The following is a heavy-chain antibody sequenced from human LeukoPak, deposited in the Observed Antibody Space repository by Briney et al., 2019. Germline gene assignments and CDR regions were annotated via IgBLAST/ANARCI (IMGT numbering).Heavy chain of an antibody. CDR3: ARKGDV. CDR2: IYTSGST. J-gene: IGHJ6*04. V-gene: IGHV4-61*02. CDR1: GGSISSGSYY. Sequence: PSETLSLTCTVSGGSISSGSYYWSWIRQPAGKGLEWIGRIYTSGSTDYNPSLKSRVTISLDTSKNQFSLKLNSVTAADTAVYYCARKGDVWGKGTTVTVSS.